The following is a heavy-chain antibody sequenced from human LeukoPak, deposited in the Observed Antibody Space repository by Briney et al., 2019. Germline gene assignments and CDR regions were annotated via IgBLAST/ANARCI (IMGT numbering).Heavy chain of an antibody. V-gene: IGHV3-74*01. CDR3: AREPMGVTGY. CDR2: IKSDGSST. Sequence: GGSLRLSCAASGFTFSSSWMHWVRQAPGKGLVWVSRIKSDGSSTSDADSVKGRFTISRDNAKNMVYLQMNSLRAEDTAVYYCAREPMGVTGYWGQGTLVTVSS. D-gene: IGHD1-26*01. J-gene: IGHJ4*02. CDR1: GFTFSSSW.